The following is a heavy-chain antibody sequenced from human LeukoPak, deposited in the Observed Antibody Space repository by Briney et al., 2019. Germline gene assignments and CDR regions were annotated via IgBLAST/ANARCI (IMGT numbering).Heavy chain of an antibody. CDR1: GGTFSSCT. V-gene: IGHV1-69*04. D-gene: IGHD6-19*01. CDR3: ARDYSSAWWFDF. CDR2: IIPILGIA. J-gene: IGHJ4*02. Sequence: GASVKVSCKASGGTFSSCTISWVRQAPGQGLEWMGRIIPILGIANYAQKFQGRVTITADKSTSTAYMELSSLRSEDTAVYYCARDYSSAWWFDFWGRGTLVTVSS.